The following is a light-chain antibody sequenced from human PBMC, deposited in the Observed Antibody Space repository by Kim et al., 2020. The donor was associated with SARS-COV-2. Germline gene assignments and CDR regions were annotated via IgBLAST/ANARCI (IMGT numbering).Light chain of an antibody. Sequence: QSVLTQPPSASGTPGQRVTISCSGSSSNIGSNYVYWYQQFPGTAPKVLIYRNNQRPSGVPDRFSGSKSGTSASLAISGLRSEDEADYYCAAWDDRLSGWLFGGGTKLTVL. CDR3: AAWDDRLSGWL. V-gene: IGLV1-47*01. J-gene: IGLJ3*02. CDR2: RNN. CDR1: SSNIGSNY.